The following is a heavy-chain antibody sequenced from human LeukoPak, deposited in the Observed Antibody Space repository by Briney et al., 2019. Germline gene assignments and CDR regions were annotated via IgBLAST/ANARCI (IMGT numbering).Heavy chain of an antibody. CDR2: ISAYNGNT. CDR1: GYTFTSYG. J-gene: IGHJ4*02. V-gene: IGHV1-18*01. D-gene: IGHD2-15*01. CDR3: ARDLRVYCSGGSCYSMGVYYYFDY. Sequence: ASVKVSCKASGYTFTSYGISWVRQAPGQGLEWMGWISAYNGNTNYAQKLQGRVTMTTDTSTSTAYMELRRLRSDDTAVYYCARDLRVYCSGGSCYSMGVYYYFDYWGQGTLVTVSS.